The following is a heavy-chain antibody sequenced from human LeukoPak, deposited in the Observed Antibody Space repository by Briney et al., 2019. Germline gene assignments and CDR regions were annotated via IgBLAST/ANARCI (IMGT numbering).Heavy chain of an antibody. CDR3: ARHSGLRSPLGY. CDR1: GGSISSGGYY. J-gene: IGHJ4*02. CDR2: IYYSGST. V-gene: IGHV4-31*03. D-gene: IGHD4-17*01. Sequence: NPSETLSLTCTVSGGSISSGGYYWSWIRQHPGKGLEWIGYIYYSGSTYYNPSLKSRVTISIDTSKNQFSLKLSSVTAADTAVYYCARHSGLRSPLGYWGQGTLVTVSS.